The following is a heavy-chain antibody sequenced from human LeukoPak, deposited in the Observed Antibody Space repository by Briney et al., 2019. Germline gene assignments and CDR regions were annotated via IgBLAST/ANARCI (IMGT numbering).Heavy chain of an antibody. CDR1: GGSISSGSYY. Sequence: SETLSLTCTVSGGSISSGSYYWGWIRQPPGKGLEWIGSIYYSGSTYYNPSLKSRVTISVDTSKNQFSLKLSSVTAADTAVYYCARHYLGRGYYYYYYMDVWGKGTTVTISS. CDR3: ARHYLGRGYYYYYYMDV. CDR2: IYYSGST. J-gene: IGHJ6*03. V-gene: IGHV4-39*01. D-gene: IGHD7-27*01.